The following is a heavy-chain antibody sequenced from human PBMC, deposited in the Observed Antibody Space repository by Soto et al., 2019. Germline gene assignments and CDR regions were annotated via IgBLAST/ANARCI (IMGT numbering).Heavy chain of an antibody. V-gene: IGHV1-69*02. CDR3: ARAGRWVRGYYFDY. CDR1: GGTFSSYT. CDR2: IIPILGIA. D-gene: IGHD3-16*01. J-gene: IGHJ4*02. Sequence: QVQLVQSGAEVKKPGSSVKVSCKASGGTFSSYTISWVRQAPGQGLEWMGRIIPILGIANYAQKFQGRVTSTADKSTSTAYMELSSLRSEDTAVYYCARAGRWVRGYYFDYWGQGTLVTVSS.